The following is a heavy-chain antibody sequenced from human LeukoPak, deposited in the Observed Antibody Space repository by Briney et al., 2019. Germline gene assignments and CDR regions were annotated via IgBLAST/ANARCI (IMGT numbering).Heavy chain of an antibody. CDR2: ISYDGSNK. D-gene: IGHD5-18*01. Sequence: PGGSLRLSCAASGFTFSSYAMHWVRQAPGKGLEWVAVISYDGSNKYYADSVKGRFTISRDNSKNTLYLQMNSLRAEDTAVYYSARDEGGYSYGSPYYWGQGTLVTVSS. CDR1: GFTFSSYA. J-gene: IGHJ4*02. CDR3: ARDEGGYSYGSPYY. V-gene: IGHV3-30-3*01.